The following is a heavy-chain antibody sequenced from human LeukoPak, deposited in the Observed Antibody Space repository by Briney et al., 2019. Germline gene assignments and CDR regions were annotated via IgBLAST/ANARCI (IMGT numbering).Heavy chain of an antibody. CDR1: GGSISSSSYY. CDR2: IYYSGST. D-gene: IGHD3-10*01. V-gene: IGHV4-39*01. Sequence: SETLSLTCTASGGSISSSSYYWGWIRQPPGKGLEWIGSIYYSGSTYYNPSLKSRVTISVDTSKNQFSLKLSSVTAADTAVYYCASPMFGSGSYLYAFDIWGQGTMVTVSS. CDR3: ASPMFGSGSYLYAFDI. J-gene: IGHJ3*02.